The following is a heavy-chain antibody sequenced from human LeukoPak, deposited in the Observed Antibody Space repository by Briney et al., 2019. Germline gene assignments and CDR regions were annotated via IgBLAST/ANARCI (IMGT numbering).Heavy chain of an antibody. V-gene: IGHV4-4*09. J-gene: IGHJ5*02. CDR1: GDSISTYY. Sequence: SDTLSLTCTVSGDSISTYYWSWIRQPPGKGLEWIGCICNSGGTNYNPSLKSRVTISVDTSKNQFSLNLSSVTAADTAVYYCAKTGRPNNSGWYRWFDPSGEGTLVTVSS. D-gene: IGHD6-19*01. CDR3: AKTGRPNNSGWYRWFDP. CDR2: ICNSGGT.